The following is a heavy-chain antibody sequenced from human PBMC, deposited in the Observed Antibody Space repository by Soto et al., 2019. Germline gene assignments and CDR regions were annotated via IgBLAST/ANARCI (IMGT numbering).Heavy chain of an antibody. CDR1: GYTFTSYG. J-gene: IGHJ6*01. CDR3: ARAGKYYYGSGSPYYYGMDV. Sequence: QVQLVQSGAEVKKPGASVNVSCKASGYTFTSYGVSWVRQAPGQGLEWMGWISGYNGNTNYAQKLQGRVTMTTDTATSTADMELRSLRSEDTAVYYCARAGKYYYGSGSPYYYGMDVWGQGITVTVSS. D-gene: IGHD3-10*01. V-gene: IGHV1-18*04. CDR2: ISGYNGNT.